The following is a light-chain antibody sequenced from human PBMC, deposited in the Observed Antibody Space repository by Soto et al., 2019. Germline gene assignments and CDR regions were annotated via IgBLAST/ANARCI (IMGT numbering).Light chain of an antibody. V-gene: IGKV1-27*01. CDR2: AAS. Sequence: DIQLTQSPSSLSASIGDRVTITCRASQGISNYLAWYQQKPGKVPKLLIYAASSLQLGVPSRFNGSGSGTDFTLTISSLQPEDVATYYCQKYNGALWTFGQGTKVDIK. CDR1: QGISNY. CDR3: QKYNGALWT. J-gene: IGKJ1*01.